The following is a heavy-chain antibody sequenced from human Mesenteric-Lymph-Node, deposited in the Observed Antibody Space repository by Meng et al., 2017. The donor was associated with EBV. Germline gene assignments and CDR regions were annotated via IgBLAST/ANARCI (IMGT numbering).Heavy chain of an antibody. D-gene: IGHD4-11*01. J-gene: IGHJ4*02. CDR1: GASISSGSYY. CDR2: IYYRGST. V-gene: IGHV4-39*01. Sequence: QPQLQESGPGLVEPSETVSLTCTVSGASISSGSYYWGWIRQPPGKGLEWIGSIYYRGSTYYNPSLRSRVTISVDTSKNHFSLKLSSVTAADTAMYYCVSYDYGNYVSFDSWGQGILVTVSS. CDR3: VSYDYGNYVSFDS.